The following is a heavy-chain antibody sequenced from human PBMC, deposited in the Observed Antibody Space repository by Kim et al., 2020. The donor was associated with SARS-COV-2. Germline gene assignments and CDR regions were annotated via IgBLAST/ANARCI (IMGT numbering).Heavy chain of an antibody. V-gene: IGHV3-30*03. J-gene: IGHJ6*02. Sequence: GGSLRLSCAASGLRFDDSAMNWVRQAPGKGLEWVAVVSYDGRNKEYADSVKGRSTISRDNSKSTLYLQMNSLRVEDTAVYYCARDNYNASLGLSDYNNGIDVWGQGTTVTVSS. D-gene: IGHD3-10*01. CDR3: ARDNYNASLGLSDYNNGIDV. CDR1: GLRFDDSA. CDR2: VSYDGRNK.